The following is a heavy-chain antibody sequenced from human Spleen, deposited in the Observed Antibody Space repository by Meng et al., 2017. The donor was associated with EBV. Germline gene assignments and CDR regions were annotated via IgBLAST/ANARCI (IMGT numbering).Heavy chain of an antibody. J-gene: IGHJ5*02. V-gene: IGHV4-34*01. Sequence: QVPLHRWGAGLVQPSETLSLTCGVSGGSFSDFFWTWIRQSPGKGLEWIGEIHYLGNPTYNPSLESRATISVDTSKKHFSLSLNSVTAADTGVYYCARMVSGSSLIAGLDPWGQGTLVTVSS. CDR2: IHYLGNP. CDR3: ARMVSGSSLIAGLDP. CDR1: GGSFSDFF. D-gene: IGHD5-18*01.